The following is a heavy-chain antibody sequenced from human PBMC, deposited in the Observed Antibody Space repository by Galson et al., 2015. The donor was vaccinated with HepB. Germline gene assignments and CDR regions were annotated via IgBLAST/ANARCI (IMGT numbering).Heavy chain of an antibody. CDR2: IIPIFATA. CDR3: ARGHYFDSSGLYYYYYGMDV. V-gene: IGHV1-69*13. D-gene: IGHD3-22*01. CDR1: GGTLSSYA. J-gene: IGHJ6*02. Sequence: SVKVSCKASGGTLSSYAISWVRQAPGPGLAWMGGIIPIFATANYAQKFQGRVTITADESTSTAYMELSSLRSEDTAVYYCARGHYFDSSGLYYYYYGMDVWGQGTTVTVSS.